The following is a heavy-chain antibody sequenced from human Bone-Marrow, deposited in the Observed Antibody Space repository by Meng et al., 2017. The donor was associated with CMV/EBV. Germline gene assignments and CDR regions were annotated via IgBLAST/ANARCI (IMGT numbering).Heavy chain of an antibody. CDR1: GYTFTSYY. CDR3: ARMPVVPAALAGAFDI. D-gene: IGHD2-2*01. Sequence: ASVKVSCKASGYTFTSYYMHWVRQAPGQGLEWMGIINPSDGSTSYAQKFQGRVTMTRDTSTSTVYMELSSLRSEDTAVYYCARMPVVPAALAGAFDIWGQRTMVTVSS. J-gene: IGHJ3*02. CDR2: INPSDGST. V-gene: IGHV1-46*01.